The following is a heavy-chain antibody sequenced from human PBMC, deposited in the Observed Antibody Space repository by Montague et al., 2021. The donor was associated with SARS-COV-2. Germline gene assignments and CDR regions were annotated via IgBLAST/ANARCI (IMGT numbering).Heavy chain of an antibody. CDR2: IYYTGST. V-gene: IGHV4-39*07. Sequence: SETLSLTCTVSGGSISSSSYYWGWIRQPPGKGLEWTGSIYYTGSTCYNPSLKSRVTISVDTSKNQFSLKLSSVTAADTAVYYCARDTRIAMLVVVTRYGLDVWGQGTTVTVSS. J-gene: IGHJ6*02. D-gene: IGHD3-22*01. CDR3: ARDTRIAMLVVVTRYGLDV. CDR1: GGSISSSSYY.